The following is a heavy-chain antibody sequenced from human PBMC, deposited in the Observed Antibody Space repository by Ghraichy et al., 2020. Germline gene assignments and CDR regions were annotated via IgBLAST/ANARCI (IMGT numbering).Heavy chain of an antibody. CDR2: ISASGQST. Sequence: LSLTCAASGLTFTTYAMSWVRQAPGTGLEWVSGISASGQSTYYGDSVNGRFTISRDDSRNTVYLLMNSLRAEDTAVYYCARDPSFGTVRWGHNGMDVWGQGTTVTVSS. CDR1: GLTFTTYA. V-gene: IGHV3-23*01. J-gene: IGHJ6*02. CDR3: ARDPSFGTVRWGHNGMDV. D-gene: IGHD2-21*02.